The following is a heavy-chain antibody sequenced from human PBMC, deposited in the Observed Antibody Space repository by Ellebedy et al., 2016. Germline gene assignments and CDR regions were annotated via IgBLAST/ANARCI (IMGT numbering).Heavy chain of an antibody. CDR2: ISSSSYI. V-gene: IGHV3-21*04. D-gene: IGHD2-21*01. CDR1: GFTFSSYW. CDR3: ASPYGL. J-gene: IGHJ4*02. Sequence: GESLKISCAASGFTFSSYWMSWVRQAPGKGLEWVSSISSSSYIYYADSVKGRFTISRDNSKNTLYLQMNSLRAEDTAVYYCASPYGLWGQGTLVTVSS.